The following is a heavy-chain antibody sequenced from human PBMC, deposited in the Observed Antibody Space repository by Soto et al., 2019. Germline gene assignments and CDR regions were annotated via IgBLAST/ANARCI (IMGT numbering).Heavy chain of an antibody. Sequence: QVQLVQSGAEVKKPGASVKVSCKASGYTFTSYYVHWVRQAPGQGLEWMGIINPSGGSTSYEQKFQGRVTMTRDTSTSTVYMELSSLRSEDTAVYYCARVHLGRYGMDVWGQGTTVTVSS. V-gene: IGHV1-46*01. CDR2: INPSGGST. J-gene: IGHJ6*02. CDR3: ARVHLGRYGMDV. CDR1: GYTFTSYY.